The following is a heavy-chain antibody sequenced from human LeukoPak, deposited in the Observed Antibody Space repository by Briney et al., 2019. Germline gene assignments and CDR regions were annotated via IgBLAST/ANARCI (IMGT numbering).Heavy chain of an antibody. Sequence: SQTLSLTRTVSGGSISSGDYYWSWIRQPPGKGLEWIGYIYYSGSTYYNPSLKSRVTISVDTSKNQFSLKLSSVTAADTAVYYCARVSHDILTGYYAIDYWGQGTLVTISS. J-gene: IGHJ4*02. CDR2: IYYSGST. CDR3: ARVSHDILTGYYAIDY. D-gene: IGHD3-9*01. V-gene: IGHV4-30-4*01. CDR1: GGSISSGDYY.